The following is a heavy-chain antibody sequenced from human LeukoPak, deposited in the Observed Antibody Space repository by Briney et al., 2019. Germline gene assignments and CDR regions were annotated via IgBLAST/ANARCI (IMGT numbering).Heavy chain of an antibody. CDR1: GYTFTSYY. CDR3: ARDRVSGRGDY. D-gene: IGHD2-8*02. V-gene: IGHV1-46*01. Sequence: ASVKVSCKASGYTFTSYYMHWVRQAPGQGLEWMGIINPSGGSTSYAHKFQGRVTMTRDTSTSTVYMELSSLRSEDTAVYYCARDRVSGRGDYWGQGTLVTVSS. CDR2: INPSGGST. J-gene: IGHJ4*02.